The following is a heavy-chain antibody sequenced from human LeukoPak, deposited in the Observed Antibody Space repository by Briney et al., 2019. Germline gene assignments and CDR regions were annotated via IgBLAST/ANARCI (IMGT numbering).Heavy chain of an antibody. Sequence: SETLSLTCTVSGGSISSYYWSWIRQPAGKGLEWIGRIYTSGSTNYNPSLKSRVTISVDKSKNQFSLKLSSVTAADTAVYYCASMRTEVRYSSGWYDYCGQGTLVTVSS. CDR1: GGSISSYY. CDR3: ASMRTEVRYSSGWYDY. D-gene: IGHD6-19*01. J-gene: IGHJ4*02. CDR2: IYTSGST. V-gene: IGHV4-4*07.